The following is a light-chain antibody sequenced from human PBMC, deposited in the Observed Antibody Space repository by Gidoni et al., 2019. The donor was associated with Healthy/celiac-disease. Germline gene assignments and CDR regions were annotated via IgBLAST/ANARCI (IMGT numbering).Light chain of an antibody. J-gene: IGKJ3*01. CDR1: QSLLHSNTYNH. Sequence: DIVMTQSPLSLPVTPGEPASISCRSSQSLLHSNTYNHLDWYLQKPGQSPQLLIYLGSNRASGVPDRFSGSGSGTDFTLKISRVEAEDVGVYYCMQALQTPFTFGPGTKVDIK. V-gene: IGKV2-28*01. CDR2: LGS. CDR3: MQALQTPFT.